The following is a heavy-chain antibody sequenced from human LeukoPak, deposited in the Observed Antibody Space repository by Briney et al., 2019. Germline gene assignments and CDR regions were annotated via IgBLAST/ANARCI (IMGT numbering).Heavy chain of an antibody. V-gene: IGHV4-39*07. J-gene: IGHJ4*02. Sequence: SETLSLTCTVSGGSISSSSYYWGWIRQPPGKGLEWIGSIYYSGSTYYNPSLKSRVTISVDTSKNQFSLKLSSVTAADTAVYYCARRGIIAAAGQFDYWGQGTLITVSS. CDR2: IYYSGST. CDR3: ARRGIIAAAGQFDY. D-gene: IGHD6-13*01. CDR1: GGSISSSSYY.